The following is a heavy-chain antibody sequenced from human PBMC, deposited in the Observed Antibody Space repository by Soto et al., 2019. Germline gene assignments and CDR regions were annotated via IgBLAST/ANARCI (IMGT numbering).Heavy chain of an antibody. V-gene: IGHV4-59*01. CDR1: GGSISSYY. D-gene: IGHD5-12*01. J-gene: IGHJ4*02. Sequence: PSETLSLTCTVSGGSISSYYWSWIRQPPGKGLEWIGYIYYSGSTNYNPSLKSRVTISVDTSKNQFSLKLSSVTAADTAVYYCARQTLTSDIVATVFDYWGQGTLVTVSS. CDR3: ARQTLTSDIVATVFDY. CDR2: IYYSGST.